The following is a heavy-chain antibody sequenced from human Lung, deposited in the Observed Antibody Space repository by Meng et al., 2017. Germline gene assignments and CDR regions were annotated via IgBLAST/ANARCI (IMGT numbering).Heavy chain of an antibody. V-gene: IGHV4-30-4*01. Sequence: QVRLQDAGPGLWKPSQTLSLTCTVSGGSISSSNYYWSWIRQPPGKGLEWSGHIYNSGSTYYNPSLKSRITISVDTSKNQFSLKLSSVTAADTAVYYCARGQKGYFDLWGRGTLVTVSS. J-gene: IGHJ2*01. CDR2: IYNSGST. CDR1: GGSISSSNYY. CDR3: ARGQKGYFDL.